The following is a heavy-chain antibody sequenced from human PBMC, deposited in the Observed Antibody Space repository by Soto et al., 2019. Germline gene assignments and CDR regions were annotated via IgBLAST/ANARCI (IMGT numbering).Heavy chain of an antibody. CDR1: GFTFSSYA. CDR2: ISYDGSNK. D-gene: IGHD6-6*01. J-gene: IGHJ4*02. V-gene: IGHV3-30-3*01. CDR3: ARPQITVAARPPFDY. Sequence: QVQLVESGGGVVQPGRSLRLSCAASGFTFSSYAMHWVRQAPGKGLEWVAVISYDGSNKYYADSVKGRFTISRDNSKNTLYLQMNSLRAEDTAVYYCARPQITVAARPPFDYWGQGTLVTVSS.